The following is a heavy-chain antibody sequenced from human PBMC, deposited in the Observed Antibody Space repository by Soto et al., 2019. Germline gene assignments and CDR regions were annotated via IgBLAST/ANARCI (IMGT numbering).Heavy chain of an antibody. CDR1: GFTFSSYG. J-gene: IGHJ6*02. CDR3: AKARSGYPGYYYGMDV. Sequence: PGGSLRLSCAASGFTFSSYGMHWVRQAQGKGLEWVSVLSYDRSNKYYADSVQDRFTISRDNSKNTLYLQMNSLRAEDLPVYYSAKARSGYPGYYYGMDVWGQGTTVTVSS. D-gene: IGHD5-12*01. CDR2: LSYDRSNK. V-gene: IGHV3-30*18.